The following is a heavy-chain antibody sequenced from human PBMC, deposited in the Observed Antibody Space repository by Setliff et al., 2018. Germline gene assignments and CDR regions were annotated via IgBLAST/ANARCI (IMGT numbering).Heavy chain of an antibody. CDR2: IYSGGST. CDR1: GFTFSEYY. CDR3: RLWFGELSRDY. V-gene: IGHV3-53*01. Sequence: PGGSLRLSCAASGFTFSEYYMNWIRQAPGKGLEWVSIIYSGGSTYYGDSVKGRFTISRDKSKNALYLQMNSLRAEDTAVYYCRLWFGELSRDYWGPGTLVTVS. J-gene: IGHJ4*02. D-gene: IGHD3-10*01.